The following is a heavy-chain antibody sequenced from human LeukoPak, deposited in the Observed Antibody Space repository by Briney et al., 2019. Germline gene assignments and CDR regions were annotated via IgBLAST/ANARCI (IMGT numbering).Heavy chain of an antibody. CDR3: ARADQAWERERAFDI. D-gene: IGHD1-26*01. Sequence: ASVKVSCKASGYTFTSYYIHWVRQAPGQGLEWMGIINPSGGSTSYAQKFQGRVTMTRDTSTSTVYMELSSLRSEDTAVYYCARADQAWERERAFDIWGQGTMVTVSS. CDR2: INPSGGST. V-gene: IGHV1-46*01. CDR1: GYTFTSYY. J-gene: IGHJ3*02.